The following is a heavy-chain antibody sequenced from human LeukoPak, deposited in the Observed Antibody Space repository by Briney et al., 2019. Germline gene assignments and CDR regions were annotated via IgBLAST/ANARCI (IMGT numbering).Heavy chain of an antibody. J-gene: IGHJ5*02. D-gene: IGHD3-10*01. Sequence: GGSLRLSCAASGFTLSSYAMHWVRQAPGKGLEWVAVISYDGSNKYYADSVKGRFTISRDNSKNTLYLQMNSLRAEDMAVYYCARGGHGSGRGFKNWFDPWGQGTLVTVSS. CDR3: ARGGHGSGRGFKNWFDP. CDR1: GFTLSSYA. CDR2: ISYDGSNK. V-gene: IGHV3-30*04.